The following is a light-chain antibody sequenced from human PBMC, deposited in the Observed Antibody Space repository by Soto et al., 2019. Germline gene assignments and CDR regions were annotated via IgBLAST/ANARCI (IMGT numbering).Light chain of an antibody. V-gene: IGKV1-5*03. CDR2: KAS. Sequence: EIVMTQSPSTLSGSVGERVTITCRASQTVSSWLAWYQQKPGKAPKLLIYKASTLKTGVPSRFSGSGSGTEFTLTISSLQPDDFAAYYCQHYNSYSGAFGQGTKVDIK. CDR1: QTVSSW. CDR3: QHYNSYSGA. J-gene: IGKJ1*01.